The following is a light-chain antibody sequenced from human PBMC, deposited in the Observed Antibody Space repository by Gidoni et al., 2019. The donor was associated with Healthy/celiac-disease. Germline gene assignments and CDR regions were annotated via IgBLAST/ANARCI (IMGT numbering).Light chain of an antibody. CDR3: QQYNNWPLT. CDR1: QSVSSN. CDR2: GAS. Sequence: IVTTQSPATLSGSPGDRATLSCRASQSVSSNLAWYQQKPGQAPRLLIYGASTRGTGIPARFSGSGSGTEFTLTISSLQSEDFAVYYCQQYNNWPLTFGGGTKVEIK. J-gene: IGKJ4*01. V-gene: IGKV3-15*01.